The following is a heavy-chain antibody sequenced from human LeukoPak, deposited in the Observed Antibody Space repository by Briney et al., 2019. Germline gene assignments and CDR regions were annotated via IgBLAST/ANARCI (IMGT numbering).Heavy chain of an antibody. CDR3: ARDLRATMVRGPGAFDI. J-gene: IGHJ3*02. CDR1: GFTFSNAW. CDR2: IKSKTGGGTT. V-gene: IGHV3-15*01. Sequence: SGGSLRLSCAASGFTFSNAWMSWVRQAPGKGLEWVGRIKSKTGGGTTDYAAPVKGRLTISRDNSKNTLYLQMNSLRAEDTAVYYCARDLRATMVRGPGAFDIWGQGTMVTVSS. D-gene: IGHD3-10*01.